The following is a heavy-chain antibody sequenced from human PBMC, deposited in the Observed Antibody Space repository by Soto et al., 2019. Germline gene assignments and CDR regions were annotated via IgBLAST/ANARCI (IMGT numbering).Heavy chain of an antibody. Sequence: PGGSLRLSCVASGFTFSDYAMSWGRQAPGKGLEWVSAITGSGATTYYADAVRGRFPISRDNSKITLYLQMQSLRAEDTAIYYCAKGIGLRFLEWLSGAYGGQGTLVTVSS. CDR1: GFTFSDYA. V-gene: IGHV3-23*01. CDR2: ITGSGATT. D-gene: IGHD3-3*01. J-gene: IGHJ4*02. CDR3: AKGIGLRFLEWLSGAY.